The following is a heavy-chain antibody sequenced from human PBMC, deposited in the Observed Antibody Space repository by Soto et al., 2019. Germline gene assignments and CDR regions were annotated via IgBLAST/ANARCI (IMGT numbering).Heavy chain of an antibody. D-gene: IGHD2-2*01. Sequence: ETLALTCTVSGGSIISYYWCWIRPPPGKGLEWVGGIFYTGTTYYSPSLKDRVTISVDTSKNSFSLNLTSVTAADTAVYFCARLVVVAPVANAWGQGTLVTVSS. CDR1: GGSIISYY. V-gene: IGHV4-59*05. CDR2: IFYTGTT. CDR3: ARLVVVAPVANA. J-gene: IGHJ5*02.